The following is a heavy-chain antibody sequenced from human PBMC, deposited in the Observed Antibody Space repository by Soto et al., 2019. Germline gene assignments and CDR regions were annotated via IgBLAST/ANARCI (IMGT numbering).Heavy chain of an antibody. J-gene: IGHJ3*02. CDR2: IWYDGGFK. Sequence: QVQLVESGGGVVQPGRSLRLSCAASGFTFNTYGMHWVRQSPGKGLVWVAVIWYDGGFKHSADSVKGRFTISRDKAKNTPYLEMDRVRVDDRAVYDCGTGRQFRGGPDDSWGQGTMVSFSS. CDR3: GTGRQFRGGPDDS. D-gene: IGHD3-16*01. V-gene: IGHV3-33*01. CDR1: GFTFNTYG.